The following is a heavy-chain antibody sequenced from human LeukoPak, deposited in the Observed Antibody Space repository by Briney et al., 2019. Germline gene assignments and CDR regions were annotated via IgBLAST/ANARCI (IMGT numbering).Heavy chain of an antibody. V-gene: IGHV3-7*03. Sequence: PGGSLRLSCAASGFTFSSYWMSWVRQAPGKGLEWVANIKQDGSEKYYVDSVKGRFTISRDNAKNSLYLQMNSLRAEDTAVYYCAKAHKVGATADFDYWGQGTLVTVSS. J-gene: IGHJ4*02. D-gene: IGHD1-26*01. CDR1: GFTFSSYW. CDR3: AKAHKVGATADFDY. CDR2: IKQDGSEK.